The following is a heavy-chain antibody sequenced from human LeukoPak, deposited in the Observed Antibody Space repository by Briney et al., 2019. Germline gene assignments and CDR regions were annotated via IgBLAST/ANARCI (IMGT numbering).Heavy chain of an antibody. D-gene: IGHD4-17*01. CDR3: AKPHHGDYFPVWVD. J-gene: IGHJ4*02. CDR1: GFTFSSYA. V-gene: IGHV3-23*01. Sequence: LSGGSLRLSCAASGFTFSSYAMSWVRQAPGKGLEWVSAISGSGGSTYYADSVKSRFTISRDNSKNTLYLQMNSLRAEDTAVYYCAKPHHGDYFPVWVDWGQGTLVTVSS. CDR2: ISGSGGST.